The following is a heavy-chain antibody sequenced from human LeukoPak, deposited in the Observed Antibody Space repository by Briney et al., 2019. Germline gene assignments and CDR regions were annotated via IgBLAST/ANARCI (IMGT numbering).Heavy chain of an antibody. D-gene: IGHD3-22*01. CDR3: ARARPITMIVVVINSYGMDV. Sequence: PGGSLRLSCAASGFTFSSYSMNWVRQAPGKGLEWVSSIRSSSSYIYYADSVKGRFTISRDNAKNSLYLQMNSLRAEDTAVYYCARARPITMIVVVINSYGMDVWGQGTTVTVSS. J-gene: IGHJ6*02. CDR1: GFTFSSYS. V-gene: IGHV3-21*01. CDR2: IRSSSSYI.